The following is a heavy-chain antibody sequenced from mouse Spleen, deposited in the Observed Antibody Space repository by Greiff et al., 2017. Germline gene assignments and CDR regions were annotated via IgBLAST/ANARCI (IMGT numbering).Heavy chain of an antibody. CDR1: GFSLSPSGMG. V-gene: IGHV8-12*01. CDR2: IYWDDDK. D-gene: IGHD3-2*02. J-gene: IGHJ4*01. CDR3: ARRARLPYYAMDY. Sequence: QVPLKESGPGILQSSQTLSLPCSFSGFSLSPSGMGVRWIRQPSGKGLEWLAHIYWDDDKRYNPSLKSRLTISKDTSRNQVFLKITSVDTADTATYYCARRARLPYYAMDYWGQGTSVTVSS.